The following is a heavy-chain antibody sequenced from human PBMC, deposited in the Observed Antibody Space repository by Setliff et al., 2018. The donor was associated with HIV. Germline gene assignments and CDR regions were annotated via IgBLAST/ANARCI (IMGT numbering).Heavy chain of an antibody. CDR3: ARAQTDYYGMDV. CDR1: GGSISSGSYY. J-gene: IGHJ6*02. Sequence: SETLSLTCTVSGGSISSGSYYWSWIRQLAGKGLEWSGRIYTSGSTNYNPSLKSRVTISVDTSKNQLSLKLSSVTAADTAVYYCARAQTDYYGMDVWGQGTTVTVSS. V-gene: IGHV4-61*02. CDR2: IYTSGST.